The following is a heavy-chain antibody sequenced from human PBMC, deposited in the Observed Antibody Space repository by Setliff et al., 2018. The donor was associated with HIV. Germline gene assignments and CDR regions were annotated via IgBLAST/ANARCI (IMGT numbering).Heavy chain of an antibody. V-gene: IGHV4-34*01. CDR3: ARGRSRYYYDGSGYYVDY. J-gene: IGHJ4*02. Sequence: KSSETLSLTCAVFGGSFTDIGGSFTDYYWIWIRQPPGKGLEWIGEINHSGSTHYNPSLKSRFTISVDTSKNQFSLNLSSVTAADTAVYYCARGRSRYYYDGSGYYVDYWGQGTLVTVSS. CDR2: INHSGST. CDR1: GGSFTDIGGSFTDYY. D-gene: IGHD3-22*01.